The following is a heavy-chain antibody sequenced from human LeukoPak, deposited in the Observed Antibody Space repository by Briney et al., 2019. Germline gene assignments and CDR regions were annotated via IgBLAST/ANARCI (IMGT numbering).Heavy chain of an antibody. V-gene: IGHV1-69*13. CDR3: ARGRKGYCSGGSCYTSRWFDP. D-gene: IGHD2-15*01. CDR2: IIPILGTA. Sequence: ASVKVSCKASGGTFSSYAISWVRQAPGQGLEWMGGIIPILGTANYAQKFQGRVTITADESTSTAFMELSSLRSEDTAVYYCARGRKGYCSGGSCYTSRWFDPWGQGTLVTVSS. CDR1: GGTFSSYA. J-gene: IGHJ5*02.